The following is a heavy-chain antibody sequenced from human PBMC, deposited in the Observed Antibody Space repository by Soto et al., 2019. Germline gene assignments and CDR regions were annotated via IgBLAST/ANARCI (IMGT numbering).Heavy chain of an antibody. CDR3: AHYFYILFDDAFDI. V-gene: IGHV2-5*02. CDR1: GFSLSTSGAG. Sequence: QITLKESGPTLVQPTQTLTLTCTFSGFSLSTSGAGVGWIRQPPGKAMEWLALIYWDDDKRYSPSLKSRLTITKDTSKNQMVLTMTNMDPVDTATYSCAHYFYILFDDAFDIWGQGTMVTVSS. CDR2: IYWDDDK. D-gene: IGHD3-10*02. J-gene: IGHJ3*02.